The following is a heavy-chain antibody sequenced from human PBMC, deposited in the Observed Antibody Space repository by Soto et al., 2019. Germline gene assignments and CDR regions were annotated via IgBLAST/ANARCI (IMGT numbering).Heavy chain of an antibody. D-gene: IGHD6-13*01. J-gene: IGHJ4*02. CDR3: ARAGSVAYSGSWSAVYFDY. CDR2: ISSSGSTI. CDR1: GFTFSDYY. V-gene: IGHV3-11*01. Sequence: PGGSLRLPCAASGFTFSDYYMSWIRQAPGKGQEWVSYISSSGSTIYYADSVKGRFTISRDNAKNSLYLQMNSLRAEDTAVYYCARAGSVAYSGSWSAVYFDYWGQGTLVTVSS.